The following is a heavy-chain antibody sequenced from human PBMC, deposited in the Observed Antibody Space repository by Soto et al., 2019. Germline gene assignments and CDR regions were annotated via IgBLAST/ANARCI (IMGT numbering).Heavy chain of an antibody. CDR2: INPSGGST. CDR1: GYTFTSYY. D-gene: IGHD4-17*01. V-gene: IGHV1-46*01. J-gene: IGHJ6*02. CDR3: ARDHYGDYSGRTEYYYYYYGMDV. Sequence: GASVKVSCKASGYTFTSYYMHWVRQAPGQGLEWTGIINPSGGSTSYAQKFQGRVTMTRDTSTSTVYMELSSLRSEDTAVYYCARDHYGDYSGRTEYYYYYYGMDVWGQGTTVTVSS.